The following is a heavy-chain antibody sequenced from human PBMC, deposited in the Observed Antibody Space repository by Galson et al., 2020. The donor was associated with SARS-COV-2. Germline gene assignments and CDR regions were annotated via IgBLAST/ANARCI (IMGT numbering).Heavy chain of an antibody. CDR2: LSGSAVKT. J-gene: IGHJ4*02. V-gene: IGHV3-23*01. Sequence: GGSLRLSCAASGFTFSSYAMSWVRQAPGKGLEWVSALSGSAVKTFYADSVKGRFTISRDNSKNTLYLQMTSLRDEDTAIYYCAKGRDCSGGTCYGTSGDFWGQGTLVTVSS. CDR1: GFTFSSYA. D-gene: IGHD2-15*01. CDR3: AKGRDCSGGTCYGTSGDF.